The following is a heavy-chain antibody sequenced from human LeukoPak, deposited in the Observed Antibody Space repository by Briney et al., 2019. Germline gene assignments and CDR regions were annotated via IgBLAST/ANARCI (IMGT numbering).Heavy chain of an antibody. J-gene: IGHJ4*02. CDR1: WIIVTSNY. CDR3: ESAGPYYVILTGYYWGYFDY. CDR2: IYSGGST. Sequence: GGSLRLSCAAAWIIVTSNYMSGVRQAPGKGLEWVSVIYSGGSTYYADSVKGRFTISRDNSKNTLYLQMNSLRAEDTAVYYCESAGPYYVILTGYYWGYFDYWGQRTLVTVSS. D-gene: IGHD3-9*01. V-gene: IGHV3-53*01.